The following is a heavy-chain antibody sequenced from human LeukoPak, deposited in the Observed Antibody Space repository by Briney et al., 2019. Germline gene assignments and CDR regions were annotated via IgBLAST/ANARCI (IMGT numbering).Heavy chain of an antibody. CDR3: ARCGFSSSWYGFDY. CDR1: GFSVSSNY. CDR2: LYSGGSS. V-gene: IGHV3-53*01. Sequence: GGSLRLSCAASGFSVSSNYLTWDRQAPGRGLEWVSVLYSGGSSQYADSVKGRFTISKDISKNTFFLQMNSLRAEDTAVYYCARCGFSSSWYGFDYWGQGTLVTVSS. J-gene: IGHJ4*02. D-gene: IGHD6-13*01.